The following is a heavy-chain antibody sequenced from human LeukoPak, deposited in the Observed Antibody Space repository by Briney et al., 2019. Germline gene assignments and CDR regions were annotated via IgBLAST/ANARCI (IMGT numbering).Heavy chain of an antibody. V-gene: IGHV4-59*01. D-gene: IGHD3-3*01. CDR1: GGSISSYY. CDR3: ARNQGVVAWRAYMDV. J-gene: IGHJ6*03. Sequence: PSETLSLTCTVSGGSISSYYWSWIRQPPGKGLEWIGYIYYSGSTNYNPSLKSRVTISVDTSKNQFSLKLSSMTAADTAVYYCARNQGVVAWRAYMDVWGKGSTVTVSS. CDR2: IYYSGST.